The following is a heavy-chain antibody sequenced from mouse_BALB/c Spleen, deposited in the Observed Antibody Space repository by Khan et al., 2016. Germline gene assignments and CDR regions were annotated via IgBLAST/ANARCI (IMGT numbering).Heavy chain of an antibody. V-gene: IGHV1-80*01. D-gene: IGHD2-14*01. CDR1: GYAFSIYW. Sequence: VQLQESGAELVRPGSSVTISCKASGYAFSIYWMNWVKQRPGQGLEWIGQIYPGDGDTDYNGKFKDKATLTADKSSSTAYMQLSSLTSEDSAVYFCARSGYGYYYWGQGTTLTVSS. J-gene: IGHJ2*01. CDR3: ARSGYGYYY. CDR2: IYPGDGDT.